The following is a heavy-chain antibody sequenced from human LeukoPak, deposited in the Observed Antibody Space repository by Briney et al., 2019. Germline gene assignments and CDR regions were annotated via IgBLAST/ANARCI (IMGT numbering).Heavy chain of an antibody. CDR1: GYTFTSYG. CDR2: ISAYNGNT. D-gene: IGHD3-9*01. J-gene: IGHJ4*02. V-gene: IGHV1-18*01. CDR3: AREDYDILTGYSKSYYFDY. Sequence: ASAKVSCKASGYTFTSYGISWVRQAPGQGLEWMGWISAYNGNTNYAQKLQGRVTMTTDTYTRTAYMDLRSLRSDDTDVYYCAREDYDILTGYSKSYYFDYWGQGTLVTVSS.